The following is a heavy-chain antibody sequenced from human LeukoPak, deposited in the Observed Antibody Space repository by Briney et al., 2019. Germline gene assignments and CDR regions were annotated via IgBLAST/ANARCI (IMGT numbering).Heavy chain of an antibody. Sequence: SETLSLTYTVSGGSISSYYWSWIRQPPGKGLEWIGYIYYSGSTNYNPSLKSRVTISVDTSKNQFSLKLTSVTAADTAVYYCARATRQAYWYFDLWGRGTLVTVSS. CDR2: IYYSGST. CDR1: GGSISSYY. V-gene: IGHV4-59*01. J-gene: IGHJ2*01. CDR3: ARATRQAYWYFDL.